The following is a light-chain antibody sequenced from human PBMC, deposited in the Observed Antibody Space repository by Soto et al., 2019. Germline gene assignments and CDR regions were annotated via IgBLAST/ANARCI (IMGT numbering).Light chain of an antibody. CDR2: STS. V-gene: IGKV1-9*01. Sequence: DIQLTKSPSFLYTSVGDRVTITCRASQVISQGISSYLDWYQQKAGMATKLLIYSTSTLQSGGPSRVSGSGSETEFTVTIRGLQSEDFATYDCHQLNSSLMFTFGQGTKLEIK. J-gene: IGKJ2*01. CDR1: QVISQGISSY. CDR3: HQLNSSLMFT.